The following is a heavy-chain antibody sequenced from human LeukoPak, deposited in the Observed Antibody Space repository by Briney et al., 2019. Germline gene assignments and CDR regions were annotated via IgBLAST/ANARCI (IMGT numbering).Heavy chain of an antibody. CDR3: ARRSGYSYGHVDY. CDR1: GYSFTSYW. D-gene: IGHD5-18*01. CDR2: MYPGDSDT. J-gene: IGHJ4*02. Sequence: GESLKISCKGSGYSFTSYWIGWVRQMPGKGLEWMGIMYPGDSDTRYSPSFQGQVTISADKSITTAHLQWSSLKASDTAIYYCARRSGYSYGHVDYWGQGTLVTVSS. V-gene: IGHV5-51*01.